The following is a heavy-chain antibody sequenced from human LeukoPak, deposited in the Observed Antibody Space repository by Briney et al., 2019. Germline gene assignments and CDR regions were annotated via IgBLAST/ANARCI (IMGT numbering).Heavy chain of an antibody. D-gene: IGHD1/OR15-1a*01. CDR3: ARDLTWNTADY. Sequence: PGGSLRLSCVASVFTFTSHWMHWFRQAPGKGLVWVSRINIDGTTTGYADSVRGRFTISRDNAKSTLYLQMNGLRAEDTAVYYCARDLTWNTADYWGQGTLVTVSS. CDR2: INIDGTTT. CDR1: VFTFTSHW. V-gene: IGHV3-74*01. J-gene: IGHJ4*02.